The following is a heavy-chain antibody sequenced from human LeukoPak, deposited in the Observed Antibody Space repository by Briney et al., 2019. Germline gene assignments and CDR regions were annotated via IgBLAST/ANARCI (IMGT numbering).Heavy chain of an antibody. D-gene: IGHD3-9*01. CDR1: GFTVSSNS. CDR3: AKDLGYFDWLLLNAGAFDI. V-gene: IGHV3-53*01. CDR2: IYSDNT. Sequence: GGSLRLSCTVSGFTVSSNSMSWVRQAPGKGLEWVSFIYSDNTHYSDPVKGRFTISRDNSKNTLYLQMNSLRAEDTAVYYCAKDLGYFDWLLLNAGAFDIWGQGTMVTVSS. J-gene: IGHJ3*02.